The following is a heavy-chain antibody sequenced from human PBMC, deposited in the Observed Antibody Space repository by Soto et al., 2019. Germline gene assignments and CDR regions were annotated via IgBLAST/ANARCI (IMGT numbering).Heavy chain of an antibody. V-gene: IGHV4-34*01. CDR2: INHSGST. D-gene: IGHD3-3*01. CDR1: GGSFSGYY. Sequence: QVQLQQWGAGLLKPSETLSLTCAVYGGSFSGYYWSWIRQPPGKGLEWIGEINHSGSTNYNPSLKSRVTISVDTSKIQFSLKLSSVTAADTAVYYCARGITIFGVPKRWFDPWGQGTLVTVSS. CDR3: ARGITIFGVPKRWFDP. J-gene: IGHJ5*02.